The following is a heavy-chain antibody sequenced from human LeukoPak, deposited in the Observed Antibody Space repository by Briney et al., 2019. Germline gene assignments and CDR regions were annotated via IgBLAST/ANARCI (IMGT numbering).Heavy chain of an antibody. Sequence: ASVKVSCKVSGYTLTELSMHCVRQAPVKGIEWMGGFDPEAGDTLYAQKFQCRVTMTEDSSTDAAYMGLSSLRSDDTAVFYCATDPVGYCNTNGCYSVDYWGQGTLVIVSS. CDR2: FDPEAGDT. CDR1: GYTLTELS. D-gene: IGHD2-15*01. J-gene: IGHJ4*02. CDR3: ATDPVGYCNTNGCYSVDY. V-gene: IGHV1-24*01.